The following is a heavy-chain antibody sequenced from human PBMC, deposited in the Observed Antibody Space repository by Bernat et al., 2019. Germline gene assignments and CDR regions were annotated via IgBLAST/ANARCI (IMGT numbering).Heavy chain of an antibody. J-gene: IGHJ4*02. V-gene: IGHV3-7*01. Sequence: EVQLVESGGGLVQPGGSLRLSCAASGFTFSSYWMSWVRQAPGKGLEWVANIKQDGSEKYYVDSVKGRFTISRDNAKNSLYLQMNCLRAEDTAVYYCARDFCGGDCSVNPPDNYWGQGTLVTVSS. CDR2: IKQDGSEK. CDR3: ARDFCGGDCSVNPPDNY. D-gene: IGHD2-21*02. CDR1: GFTFSSYW.